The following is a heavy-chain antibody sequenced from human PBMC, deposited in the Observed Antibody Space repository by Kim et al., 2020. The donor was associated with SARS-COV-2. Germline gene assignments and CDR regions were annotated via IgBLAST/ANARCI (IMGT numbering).Heavy chain of an antibody. V-gene: IGHV4-39*01. J-gene: IGHJ4*02. CDR1: GGSISINSHH. CDR3: ARWRVTVTSRCYVDY. CDR2: IYYSGMT. D-gene: IGHD4-17*01. Sequence: SETLSLTCTVSGGSISINSHHWTWIRQTPGKGLEWIGSIYYSGMTYKSPSLKSRVSVSVDTSKNQFSLTLSPVTAADTAVYYCARWRVTVTSRCYVDYWGQGNLVTVSS.